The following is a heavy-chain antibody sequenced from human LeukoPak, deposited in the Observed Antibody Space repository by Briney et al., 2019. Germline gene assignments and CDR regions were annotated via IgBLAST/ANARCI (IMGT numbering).Heavy chain of an antibody. CDR3: ARSDSSGYYLAGHLDS. V-gene: IGHV3-21*01. CDR1: GFTFSSYA. D-gene: IGHD3-22*01. CDR2: ISGSSSYI. Sequence: GGSLRLSCAASGFTFSSYAMNWVRQAPGKGLEWVSFISGSSSYIYYADPVKGRFTISRDNARKSVYLHMNSPRADDTAVYYCARSDSSGYYLAGHLDSWGLGTLVTVSS. J-gene: IGHJ4*02.